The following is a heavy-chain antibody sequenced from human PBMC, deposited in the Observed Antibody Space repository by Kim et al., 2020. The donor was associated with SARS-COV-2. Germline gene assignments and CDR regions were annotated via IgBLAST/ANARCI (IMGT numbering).Heavy chain of an antibody. CDR2: ISDDGSNT. V-gene: IGHV3-7*01. D-gene: IGHD2-2*01. CDR3: VKYASRAMDV. Sequence: GGSLRLSCAASGFTFSGVWMTWVRQTPGKGLEWVAHISDDGSNTNYLDSVRGRFTISRDNAKESLYLQMSGLTAEDTSVYYCVKYASRAMDVWGQGTTVTVSS. CDR1: GFTFSGVW. J-gene: IGHJ6*02.